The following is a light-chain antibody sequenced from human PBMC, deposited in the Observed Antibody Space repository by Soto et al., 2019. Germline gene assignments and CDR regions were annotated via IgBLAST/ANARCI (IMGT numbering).Light chain of an antibody. Sequence: QSVLTQPPSVSGAPGQTVTISCAGTSSNIGSNYDVHWYQHLPGTAPKLLILGYTNRPSGVPDRFSGSKSGTSASLAITGLQSEEEAAYYCQSYDSDVSAGVFGGGTQLTVL. V-gene: IGLV1-40*01. CDR2: GYT. J-gene: IGLJ3*02. CDR3: QSYDSDVSAGV. CDR1: SSNIGSNYD.